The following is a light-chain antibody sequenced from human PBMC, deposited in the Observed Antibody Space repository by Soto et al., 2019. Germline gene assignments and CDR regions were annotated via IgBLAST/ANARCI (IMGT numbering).Light chain of an antibody. J-gene: IGKJ3*01. CDR2: GAS. CDR1: QSVSSN. V-gene: IGKV3-15*01. CDR3: QHYSSWPT. Sequence: EIVMTQSPATLSVSPGEGATLSCRASQSVSSNLAWYQQKPGQAPRLLIYGASTRATGIPARFSGSGSGTEFTHTISSLQSEDSALYYCQHYSSWPTFGPGTKVDIK.